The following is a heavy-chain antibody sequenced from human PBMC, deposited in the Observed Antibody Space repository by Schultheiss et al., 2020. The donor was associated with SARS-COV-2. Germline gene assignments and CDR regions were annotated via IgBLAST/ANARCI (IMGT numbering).Heavy chain of an antibody. CDR2: INPSGGST. CDR1: GYTFTSYY. CDR3: ARVRIVVVPAAMGYYYYGMDV. J-gene: IGHJ6*02. Sequence: ASVKVSCKASGYTFTSYYMHWVRQAPGQGLEWMGIINPSGGSTSYAQKFQGRVTMTRDTSTSTVYMELSSLRSEDTAVYYCARVRIVVVPAAMGYYYYGMDVWGQGTTVTVSS. V-gene: IGHV1-46*01. D-gene: IGHD2-2*01.